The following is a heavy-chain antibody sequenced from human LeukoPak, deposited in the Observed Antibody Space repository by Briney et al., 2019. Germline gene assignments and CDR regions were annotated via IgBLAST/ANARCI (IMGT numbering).Heavy chain of an antibody. CDR3: ATSYYYGSGSYYQEAFDI. Sequence: ASVKVSCKVSGYTLTELSMHWVRQAPGKGLEWMGGFDPEDGETIYAQKFQGRVTMTEDTSTDTAYMELSGLRSEDTAVYYCATSYYYGSGSYYQEAFDIWGQGTMVTVSS. CDR2: FDPEDGET. D-gene: IGHD3-10*01. CDR1: GYTLTELS. J-gene: IGHJ3*02. V-gene: IGHV1-24*01.